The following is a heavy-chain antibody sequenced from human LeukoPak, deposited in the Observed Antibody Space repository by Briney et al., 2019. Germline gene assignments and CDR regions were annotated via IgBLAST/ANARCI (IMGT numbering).Heavy chain of an antibody. V-gene: IGHV3-64D*06. J-gene: IGHJ5*02. D-gene: IGHD6-13*01. CDR3: VRYGNSCYDP. CDR2: ISTDGGGT. CDR1: GFTFNTYA. Sequence: GGSLRLSCSASGFTFNTYAMHWVRQAPGKGLEYVSVISTDGGGTYYADSVKGRFTIFRDNSKNTLYLQMNSLRAEDTAVYYCVRYGNSCYDPWGQGTLVTVSS.